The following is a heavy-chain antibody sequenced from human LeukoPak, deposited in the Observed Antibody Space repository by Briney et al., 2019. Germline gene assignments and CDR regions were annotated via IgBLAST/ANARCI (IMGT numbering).Heavy chain of an antibody. Sequence: RGESLNISCKGSGYSFTTYWIGWVRQMPGKGLEWMGIIYPGDSDTRYSPSFQGQVTISVDKSINTAYLQWSSLKASDTAMYYCARHIDFGRGYRNGYNYWGQGTLVTVSS. CDR3: ARHIDFGRGYRNGYNY. CDR2: IYPGDSDT. D-gene: IGHD5-18*01. J-gene: IGHJ4*02. V-gene: IGHV5-51*01. CDR1: GYSFTTYW.